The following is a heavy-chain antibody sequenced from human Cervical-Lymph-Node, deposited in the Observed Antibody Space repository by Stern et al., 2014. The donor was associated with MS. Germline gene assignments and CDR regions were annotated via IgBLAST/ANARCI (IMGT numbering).Heavy chain of an antibody. CDR3: ARGIVTNRPAATLHNLFDP. D-gene: IGHD2-15*01. CDR1: GGTFSSSYA. CDR2: VIPMIGLA. V-gene: IGHV1-69*04. Sequence: QVQLVQSGAEVKKPGSSVNVSCKASGGTFSSSYAVSWVRQAPGQGLEWMGRVIPMIGLANYAQKFQTRLTITADKSSSTVYMRLSSLTSEDTALYYCARGIVTNRPAATLHNLFDPWGQGTLVTVSS. J-gene: IGHJ5*02.